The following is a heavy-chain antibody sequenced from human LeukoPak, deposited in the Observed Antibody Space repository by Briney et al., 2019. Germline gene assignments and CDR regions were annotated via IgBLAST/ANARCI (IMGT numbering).Heavy chain of an antibody. Sequence: GASVKVSCKASGYTFTSYGISWVRQAPGQGLEWMGWISAYNGNTNYAQKFQGRVTITADESTSTAYMELSSLRSEDTAVYYCARINYYYYYMDVWGKGTTVTVSS. CDR1: GYTFTSYG. V-gene: IGHV1-18*01. J-gene: IGHJ6*03. CDR2: ISAYNGNT. CDR3: ARINYYYYYMDV.